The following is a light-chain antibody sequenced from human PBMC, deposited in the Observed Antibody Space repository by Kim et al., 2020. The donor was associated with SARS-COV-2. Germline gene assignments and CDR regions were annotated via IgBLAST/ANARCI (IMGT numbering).Light chain of an antibody. CDR2: KAS. Sequence: EIQMTQSPSNLSASVGDRVTITCRASQSISSWLAWYQQKPGKAPKLLIYKASSLESGVPSRFSGSGSGTEFTLTISSLQPDDFATYYCQQYNSYLLTFGGGTKVDIK. J-gene: IGKJ4*01. CDR3: QQYNSYLLT. CDR1: QSISSW. V-gene: IGKV1-5*03.